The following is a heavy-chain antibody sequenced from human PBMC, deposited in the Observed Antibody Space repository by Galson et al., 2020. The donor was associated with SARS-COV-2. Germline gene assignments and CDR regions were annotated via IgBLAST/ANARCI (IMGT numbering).Heavy chain of an antibody. Sequence: ASVKVSCKASGYTLTTYDMNWVRQSTAQGLEWMGWMDPKSGRTAYAQKFQGRVTMTRDTSISTAYMELFGLTSDDTAIYYCVRGMGAVALLDYWGQGTLVTVSS. J-gene: IGHJ4*02. D-gene: IGHD6-19*01. CDR2: MDPKSGRT. CDR3: VRGMGAVALLDY. V-gene: IGHV1-8*01. CDR1: GYTLTTYD.